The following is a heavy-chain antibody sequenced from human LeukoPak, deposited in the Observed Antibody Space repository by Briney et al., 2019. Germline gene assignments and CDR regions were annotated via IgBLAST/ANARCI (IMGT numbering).Heavy chain of an antibody. Sequence: LETLSLTCTVSGGSISSSSYYWGWIRQPPGKGLEWIGSIYYSGSTYYNPSLKSRVTISVDTSKNQFSLKLSSVTAADTAVYYCARLRYFDWLLNYMDVWGKGTTVTISS. J-gene: IGHJ6*03. CDR1: GGSISSSSYY. CDR2: IYYSGST. D-gene: IGHD3-9*01. CDR3: ARLRYFDWLLNYMDV. V-gene: IGHV4-39*01.